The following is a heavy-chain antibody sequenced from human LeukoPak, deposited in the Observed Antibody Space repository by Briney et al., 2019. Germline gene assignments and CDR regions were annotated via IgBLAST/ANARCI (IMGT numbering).Heavy chain of an antibody. J-gene: IGHJ5*02. V-gene: IGHV4-31*03. CDR1: GGSISSGGYY. CDR2: IYYSGST. CDR3: ASTIRFLEWSDWFDP. D-gene: IGHD3-3*01. Sequence: SQTLSLTCTVSGGSISSGGYYWSWIRQHPGKGLEWIGYIYYSGSTYYNPSLKSRVTISVDTSKNQFSLKLSSVTAADTAVYYCASTIRFLEWSDWFDPWGKGTLVTVSS.